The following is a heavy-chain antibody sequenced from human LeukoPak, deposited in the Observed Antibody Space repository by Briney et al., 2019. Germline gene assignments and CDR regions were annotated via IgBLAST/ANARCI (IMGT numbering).Heavy chain of an antibody. D-gene: IGHD6-19*01. CDR1: GFTFSSYD. J-gene: IGHJ4*02. V-gene: IGHV3-30*02. CDR2: IRYDGSNK. Sequence: GGSLRLSCAASGFTFSSYDIHWVRQAPGKGLEWVAFIRYDGSNKYYADSVRGRFTISRDNSKNTLNLQMNSLRAEDTAVYYCAKDRWGAVASFDNWGQGTLVTVSS. CDR3: AKDRWGAVASFDN.